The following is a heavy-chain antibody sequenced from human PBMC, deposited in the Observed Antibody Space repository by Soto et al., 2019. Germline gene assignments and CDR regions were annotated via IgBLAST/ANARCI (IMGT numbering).Heavy chain of an antibody. D-gene: IGHD6-13*01. CDR1: GFTFSSYA. CDR2: ISYDGSNK. J-gene: IGHJ6*02. Sequence: PGGSLRLSCADSGFTFSSYAMHWVRQAPRKGLEWVAVISYDGSNKYYADSVKGRFTISRDNSKNTLYLQMNSLRAEDTAVYYCARDLTPSSSWYRAYYYYGMDVWGQGTTVTVSS. V-gene: IGHV3-30-3*01. CDR3: ARDLTPSSSWYRAYYYYGMDV.